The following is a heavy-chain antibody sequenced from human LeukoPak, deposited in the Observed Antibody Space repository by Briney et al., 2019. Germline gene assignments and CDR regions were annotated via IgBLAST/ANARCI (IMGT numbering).Heavy chain of an antibody. V-gene: IGHV3-48*04. CDR1: GFTFSSYS. D-gene: IGHD1-26*01. CDR3: VRDPSGTYSYRTFTF. Sequence: GGSLRLSCAASGFTFSSYSMNWVRQAPGRGLEWVSYISSSSDAIYYADSVRGRFTVSRDNAKNSLYLQMNSLRAEDTAVYYCVRDPSGTYSYRTFTFWGQGTMVTVSS. J-gene: IGHJ3*01. CDR2: ISSSSDAI.